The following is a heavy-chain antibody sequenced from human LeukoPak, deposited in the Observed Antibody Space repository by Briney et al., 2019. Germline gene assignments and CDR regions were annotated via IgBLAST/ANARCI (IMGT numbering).Heavy chain of an antibody. CDR1: GGSISSSSYY. V-gene: IGHV4-39*07. CDR2: INYSGNT. Sequence: SETLSLTCTVSGGSISSSSYYWGWIRQPPGKGLQWIGSINYSGNTYYNPSLKSRVTISVDTSKNQFSLKLSSVTAADTAVYYCASGYSYDLFDYWGQGTLVTVSS. D-gene: IGHD5-18*01. J-gene: IGHJ4*02. CDR3: ASGYSYDLFDY.